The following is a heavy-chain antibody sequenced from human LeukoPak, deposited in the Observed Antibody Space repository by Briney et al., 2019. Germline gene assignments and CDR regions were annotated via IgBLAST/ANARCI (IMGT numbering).Heavy chain of an antibody. J-gene: IGHJ4*02. CDR2: IYYSGST. D-gene: IGHD1-26*01. Sequence: SETLSLTCTVSGGSISSYYWSWIRQPPGKGLEWIGSIYYSGSTYYNPSLKSRVTISVDTSKNQFSLKLSSVTAADTAVYYCARESGSYEYWGQGTLVTVSS. CDR1: GGSISSYY. CDR3: ARESGSYEY. V-gene: IGHV4-39*07.